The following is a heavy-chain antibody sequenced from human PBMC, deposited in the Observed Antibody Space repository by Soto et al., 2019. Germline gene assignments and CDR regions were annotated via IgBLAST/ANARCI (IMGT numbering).Heavy chain of an antibody. Sequence: QVQLQESGPGLVKPSETLSLPGPSSVGSFGSYYWSGIRKPPGKELGGIGYIYYSGSTNYNPSLKSRVTISVDTSKNQFSLKLSSVTAADTAVYYSARLSSSGWYMIWYFDLWGRGTLVTVSS. D-gene: IGHD6-19*01. V-gene: IGHV4-59*08. CDR3: ARLSSSGWYMIWYFDL. J-gene: IGHJ2*01. CDR2: IYYSGST. CDR1: VGSFGSYY.